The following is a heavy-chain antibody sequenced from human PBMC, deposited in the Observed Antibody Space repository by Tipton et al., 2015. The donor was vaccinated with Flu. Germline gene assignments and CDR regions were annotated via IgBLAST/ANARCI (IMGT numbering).Heavy chain of an antibody. CDR1: GFSFSTYD. J-gene: IGHJ3*01. Sequence: SLRLSCAASGFSFSTYDMHWVREVIGKGLEWVSGIVSVGAIYYTGSVKGRFTISRENAKNSLYLQMDNLRVEDSALYYCARGPGGNGAFDVWGQGTMVTVSS. D-gene: IGHD4-23*01. CDR2: IVSVGAI. V-gene: IGHV3-13*01. CDR3: ARGPGGNGAFDV.